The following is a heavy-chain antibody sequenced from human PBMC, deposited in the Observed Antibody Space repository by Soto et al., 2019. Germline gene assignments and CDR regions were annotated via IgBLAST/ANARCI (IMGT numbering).Heavy chain of an antibody. Sequence: ASVKVSCKASGYTFTGYYIHWVRQAPGQGPEWMGWINPTSGVTKYAHKFQGRVTLTRDTSISTAYMDLSSLRSDDTAAYYCARGVGPGTSFVYWGQGTLVTVSS. CDR2: INPTSGVT. V-gene: IGHV1-2*02. CDR1: GYTFTGYY. D-gene: IGHD1-7*01. J-gene: IGHJ4*02. CDR3: ARGVGPGTSFVY.